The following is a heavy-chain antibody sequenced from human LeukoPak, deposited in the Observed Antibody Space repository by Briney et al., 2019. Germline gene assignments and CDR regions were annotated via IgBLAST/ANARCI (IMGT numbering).Heavy chain of an antibody. CDR3: ARPYYYGSGRSHGLFDP. CDR2: ISAYNGNT. Sequence: GASVKVSCKASGYTFTSYGISWVRQAPGQGLEWMGWISAYNGNTNYAQKLQGRVTMTTDTSTSTAYMELGSLRSDDTAGFYFARPYYYGSGRSHGLFDPWGQGTLVTVSS. J-gene: IGHJ5*02. CDR1: GYTFTSYG. V-gene: IGHV1-18*01. D-gene: IGHD3-10*01.